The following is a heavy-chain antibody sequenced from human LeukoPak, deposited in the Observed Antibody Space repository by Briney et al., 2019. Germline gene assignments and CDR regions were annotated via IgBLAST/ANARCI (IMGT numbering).Heavy chain of an antibody. V-gene: IGHV3-30*04. CDR3: ARDKGIAGAALFDP. Sequence: GGSLRLSCAASEFTFRTYDMYWVRQAPGKGLEWVAVISADGSNQNYTDSVKGRFSISRDNSKNTLDLQMNSLRPEDSAVYYCARDKGIAGAALFDPWGQGTLVTVSS. D-gene: IGHD6-13*01. J-gene: IGHJ5*02. CDR2: ISADGSNQ. CDR1: EFTFRTYD.